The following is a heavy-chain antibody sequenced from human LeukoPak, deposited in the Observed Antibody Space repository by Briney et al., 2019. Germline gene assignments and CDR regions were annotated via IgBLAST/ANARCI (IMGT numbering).Heavy chain of an antibody. CDR1: GFTFSNYW. CDR2: VDNDGSGT. Sequence: PGGSLRLSCAASGFTFSNYWMHWVRQAPGKGLVWVSRVDNDGSGTMYADSVRGRFTISRDNAKNTVYLQMNSLRDEDTAVYYCVRSQRGYSYGKHWGRGTPVTVSS. CDR3: VRSQRGYSYGKH. J-gene: IGHJ4*02. D-gene: IGHD5-18*01. V-gene: IGHV3-74*03.